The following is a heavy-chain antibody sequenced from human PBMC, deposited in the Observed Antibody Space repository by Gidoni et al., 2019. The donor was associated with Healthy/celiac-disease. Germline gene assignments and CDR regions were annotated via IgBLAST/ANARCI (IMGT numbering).Heavy chain of an antibody. J-gene: IGHJ5*02. D-gene: IGHD1-20*01. CDR1: GFTFSNYW. CDR2: IKHDGSEK. Sequence: EVQLVESGGGLVQPGGSLRLSCAASGFTFSNYWMSWVRQAPGAGLEWVANIKHDGSEKYYVDSVKGRFTISRDNAKNSLYLQMNSLRAEDTAVYYCAREYNWNLWGQGTLVTISS. V-gene: IGHV3-7*03. CDR3: AREYNWNL.